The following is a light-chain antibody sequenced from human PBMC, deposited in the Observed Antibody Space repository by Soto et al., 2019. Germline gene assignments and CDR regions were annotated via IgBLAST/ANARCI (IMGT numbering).Light chain of an antibody. V-gene: IGLV2-14*01. CDR2: DVS. J-gene: IGLJ1*01. CDR1: SSDVGGYHY. Sequence: QSVLTQPASVSGSPGQSITISCTGTSSDVGGYHYVSWYQQYPGKAPKVMIYDVSNRPSGVSNRFSGSKSGTTASLTISGLQAEDEADDYCSSYTSSITYVFGTGTKLTVL. CDR3: SSYTSSITYV.